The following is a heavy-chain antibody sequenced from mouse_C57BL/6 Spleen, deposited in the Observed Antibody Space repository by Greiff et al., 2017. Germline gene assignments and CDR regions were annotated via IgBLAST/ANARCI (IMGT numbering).Heavy chain of an antibody. CDR2: IDPSDSET. CDR1: GYTFTSYW. J-gene: IGHJ2*01. CDR3: ARSHYGSSYFDY. D-gene: IGHD1-1*01. Sequence: VKLQQPGAELVRPGSSVKLSCKASGYTFTSYWMHWVKQRPIQGLEWIGNIDPSDSETHYNQKFKDKATLTVDKSSSTAYMQLSSLTSEDSAVYYCARSHYGSSYFDYWGQGTTLTVSS. V-gene: IGHV1-52*01.